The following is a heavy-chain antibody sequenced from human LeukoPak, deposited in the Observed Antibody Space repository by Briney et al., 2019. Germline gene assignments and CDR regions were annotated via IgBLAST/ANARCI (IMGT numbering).Heavy chain of an antibody. J-gene: IGHJ5*02. Sequence: SETLSLTCTVSGGSISSYYWSWIRQPPGKGLEWIGYIYYSGSTKYNPSLKSRVTISVDTSKNQFSLKLSSVTAADTAVYYCARGGTTVTPGLLWFDPWGQGTLVTVSS. V-gene: IGHV4-59*01. CDR3: ARGGTTVTPGLLWFDP. CDR2: IYYSGST. CDR1: GGSISSYY. D-gene: IGHD4-17*01.